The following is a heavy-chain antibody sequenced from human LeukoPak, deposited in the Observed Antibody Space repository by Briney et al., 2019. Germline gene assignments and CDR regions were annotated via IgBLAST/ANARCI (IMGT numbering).Heavy chain of an antibody. V-gene: IGHV4-31*03. CDR2: IYYSGST. J-gene: IGHJ4*02. CDR1: GGSISSGGYY. Sequence: SETLSLTCTVSGGSISSGGYYWGWLRQHPGKGLEWIGYIYYSGSTYYNPSLKSRVTISVDTSKNQFSLKLSSVTAADTAVYYCARENYDSSGYYDWGQGTLVTVSS. D-gene: IGHD3-22*01. CDR3: ARENYDSSGYYD.